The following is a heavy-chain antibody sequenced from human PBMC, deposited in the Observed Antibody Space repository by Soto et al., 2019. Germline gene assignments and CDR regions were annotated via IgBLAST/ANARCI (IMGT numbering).Heavy chain of an antibody. Sequence: GASVKVSCKASGYTFTGYYVHWVREAPGQGLEWMGWINPETGGTSHAQKFQGRVTLSRDTSINTAYLELSRLRFDDAAVYFCARERYQVISDGMDVWGQGTTVTVSS. CDR2: INPETGGT. CDR3: ARERYQVISDGMDV. V-gene: IGHV1-2*02. J-gene: IGHJ6*02. CDR1: GYTFTGYY. D-gene: IGHD2-2*01.